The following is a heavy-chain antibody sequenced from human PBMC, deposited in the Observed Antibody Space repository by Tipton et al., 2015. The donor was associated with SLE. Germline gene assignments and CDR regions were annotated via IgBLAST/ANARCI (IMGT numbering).Heavy chain of an antibody. CDR2: IYNSVST. CDR1: GASIRSYY. V-gene: IGHV4-4*08. D-gene: IGHD6-19*01. J-gene: IGHJ4*02. CDR3: ARDGYSSGWDGDFDY. Sequence: TLSLTCTVSGASIRSYYWSWIQQSPGKGLEWIGNIYNSVSTNFNPSLKSRVTISLDTSKNQFSLRLTSVTAADTAVYYCARDGYSSGWDGDFDYWGQGTLVTVSS.